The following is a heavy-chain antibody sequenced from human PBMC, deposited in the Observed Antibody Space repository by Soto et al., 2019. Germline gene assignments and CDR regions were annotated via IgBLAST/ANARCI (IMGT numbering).Heavy chain of an antibody. D-gene: IGHD3-10*01. Sequence: QLQLHESGSGLVKPSQTLSLTCAVSGGSISSGGYSWSWIRQPPGKGLEWIGYIYHSGITYYNPSLKSRVTISVDRSKNQFSLKLSSVTAADTAVYYCARVPGPWGQGTLVTVSS. CDR2: IYHSGIT. J-gene: IGHJ5*02. CDR1: GGSISSGGYS. CDR3: ARVPGP. V-gene: IGHV4-30-2*01.